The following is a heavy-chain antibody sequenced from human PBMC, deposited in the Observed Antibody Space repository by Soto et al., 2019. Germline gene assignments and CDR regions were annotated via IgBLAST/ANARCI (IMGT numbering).Heavy chain of an antibody. V-gene: IGHV4-59*01. D-gene: IGHD3-22*01. J-gene: IGHJ6*02. CDR1: GGSISSYY. CDR3: ARLPHYYDSSGSSYYYYGMDG. Sequence: PSETLSLTCTVSGGSISSYYWSWIRQPPGKGLEWIGYIYYSGSTNYNPSLKSRVTISVDTSKNQFSLKLSSVTAADTAVYYCARLPHYYDSSGSSYYYYGMDGWGQGTTVTVSS. CDR2: IYYSGST.